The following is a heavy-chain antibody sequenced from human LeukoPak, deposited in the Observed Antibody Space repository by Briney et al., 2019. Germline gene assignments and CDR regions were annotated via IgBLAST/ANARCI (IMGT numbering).Heavy chain of an antibody. J-gene: IGHJ4*02. CDR3: ASAIRWGGKFDY. D-gene: IGHD4-23*01. Sequence: PSETLSLTCTVSGGPISSGSYYWSWIRQPAGKGLEWIGRIYTSGSTNYNPSLKSRVTISVDTSKNQFSLKLSSVTAADTAVYYCASAIRWGGKFDYWGQGTLVTVSS. CDR2: IYTSGST. V-gene: IGHV4-61*02. CDR1: GGPISSGSYY.